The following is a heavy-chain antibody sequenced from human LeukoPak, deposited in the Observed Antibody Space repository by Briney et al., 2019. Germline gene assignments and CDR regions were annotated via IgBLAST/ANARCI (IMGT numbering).Heavy chain of an antibody. CDR2: IKADGDEK. D-gene: IGHD6-13*01. V-gene: IGHV3-7*01. CDR1: GFTFSSYS. J-gene: IGHJ4*02. Sequence: GGSLRLSCAASGFTFSSYSMSWVRQAPGKGLEWVANIKADGDEKYYVDSVKGRFTISRDNANNSVFLEMNSLRADDTAVYYCARDRGISSYYDYWGQGTLVSVSS. CDR3: ARDRGISSYYDY.